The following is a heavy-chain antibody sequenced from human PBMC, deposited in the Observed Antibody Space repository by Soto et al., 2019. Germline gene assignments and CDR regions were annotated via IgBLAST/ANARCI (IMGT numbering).Heavy chain of an antibody. CDR2: ISGSGGST. Sequence: GGSLRLSCAASGFTFSSYAMSWVRQAPGKGLEWVSAISGSGGSTYYADSVKGRFTISRDNSKNTLYLQMNSLRAEDTAVYYFAKDQLGSSWYGGFDYWSQGTLVTVSS. D-gene: IGHD6-13*01. V-gene: IGHV3-23*01. CDR3: AKDQLGSSWYGGFDY. J-gene: IGHJ4*02. CDR1: GFTFSSYA.